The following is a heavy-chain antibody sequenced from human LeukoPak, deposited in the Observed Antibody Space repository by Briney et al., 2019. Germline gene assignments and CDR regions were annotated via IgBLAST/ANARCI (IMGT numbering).Heavy chain of an antibody. CDR1: GFTFSSYG. Sequence: PGGSLRLSCAASGFTFSSYGMHWVRQAPGKGLEWVAVISYDGSNKYYADSVKGRFTISRDNSKNTLYLQMNSLRAEDTAVYYCAKDAPDYLDYWGQGTLVTVSS. CDR2: ISYDGSNK. V-gene: IGHV3-30*18. J-gene: IGHJ4*02. CDR3: AKDAPDYLDY.